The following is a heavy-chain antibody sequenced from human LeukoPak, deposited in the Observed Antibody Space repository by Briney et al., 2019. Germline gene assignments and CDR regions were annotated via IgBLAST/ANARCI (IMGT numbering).Heavy chain of an antibody. CDR1: GFTFSSYW. D-gene: IGHD4-17*01. V-gene: IGHV3-7*01. J-gene: IGHJ5*02. CDR2: IKQDGSEK. CDR3: ARDWVTTSYNWFDP. Sequence: PGGSLRLSCAASGFTFSSYWMSWVRQAPGKGLEWVANIKQDGSEKYYVDSVKGRFTISRANAKNSLYLQMNSLRAEDTAVYYCARDWVTTSYNWFDPWGQGTLVTVSS.